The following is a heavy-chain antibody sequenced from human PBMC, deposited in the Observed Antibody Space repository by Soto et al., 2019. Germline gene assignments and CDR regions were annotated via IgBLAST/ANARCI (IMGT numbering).Heavy chain of an antibody. CDR1: GGTFSSYG. V-gene: IGHV1-69*06. CDR2: IIPFLGTT. J-gene: IGHJ4*02. Sequence: QVQLVQSGAEVKKPGSSVKVSCKASGGTFSSYGISWVRQAPGQGLEWMGRIIPFLGTTNYAQNFQDRLTVTADTSTNTAFMELGSLRSDDTAVYYCAREGYTSSSIHSFLDSWGQGTLVTVSS. D-gene: IGHD6-6*01. CDR3: AREGYTSSSIHSFLDS.